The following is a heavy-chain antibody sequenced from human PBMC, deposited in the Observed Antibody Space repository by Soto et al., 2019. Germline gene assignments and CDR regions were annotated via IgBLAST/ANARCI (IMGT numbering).Heavy chain of an antibody. D-gene: IGHD1-7*01. V-gene: IGHV1-24*01. CDR1: GYTLTELS. Sequence: QVQLVQSGAEVKKPGASVKVSCKVSGYTLTELSMHWVRQAPGKGLEWMGGFDPEGAEVIYAQKFQGRVTMTEDTSTDTAYMEVTSLTSEDTAVYYCATVLDWNYVLEYWGQGTLVTVSS. CDR3: ATVLDWNYVLEY. CDR2: FDPEGAEV. J-gene: IGHJ4*02.